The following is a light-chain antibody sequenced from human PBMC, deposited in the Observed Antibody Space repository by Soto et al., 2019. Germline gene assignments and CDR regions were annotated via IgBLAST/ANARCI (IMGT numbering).Light chain of an antibody. V-gene: IGKV3-15*01. J-gene: IGKJ1*01. CDR3: QHYNNWPRWT. Sequence: EIVMTQSPATLSVSPGERATLSCRASQSVSSNLAWYQQKPGQAPRLLIYGASTRATGIPARFSGSGSGTEFTLAISSLQSEDFASYYCQHYNNWPRWTFGQGTKVEIK. CDR2: GAS. CDR1: QSVSSN.